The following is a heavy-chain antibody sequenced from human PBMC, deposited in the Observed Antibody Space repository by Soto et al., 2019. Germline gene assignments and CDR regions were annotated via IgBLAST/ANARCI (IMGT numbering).Heavy chain of an antibody. CDR1: GFTFSKAW. J-gene: IGHJ4*02. Sequence: EVQLVESGGGLVKPGGSLKVSCAASGFTFSKAWMNWVRQAPGKGLEWVGRIKSKSDGGTTDYAAPVKGRFTISRDDSKNMVYLQMSSLNSDDTAVYYCTTDEAYDFDSRGYDEFDYWGKGTLVTVSS. CDR3: TTDEAYDFDSRGYDEFDY. D-gene: IGHD3-22*01. V-gene: IGHV3-15*07. CDR2: IKSKSDGGTT.